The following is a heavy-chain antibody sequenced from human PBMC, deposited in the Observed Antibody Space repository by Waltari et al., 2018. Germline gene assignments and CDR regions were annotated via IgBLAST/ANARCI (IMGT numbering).Heavy chain of an antibody. V-gene: IGHV3-23*04. D-gene: IGHD2-15*01. CDR2: ISGSGGST. Sequence: EVQLVESGGGLVQPGGSLRLSCAASGFTFSSYAMSWVRQAPGKGLEWVSAISGSGGSTDCADSVKGRFTISRDNSKNTLYLQMNSLRAEDTAVYYCAKDGRSTPLLRDYWGQGTLVTVSS. CDR1: GFTFSSYA. CDR3: AKDGRSTPLLRDY. J-gene: IGHJ4*02.